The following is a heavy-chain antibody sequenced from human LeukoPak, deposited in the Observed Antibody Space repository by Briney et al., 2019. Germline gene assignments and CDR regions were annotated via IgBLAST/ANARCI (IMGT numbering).Heavy chain of an antibody. J-gene: IGHJ4*02. CDR2: ISSSGSSI. CDR3: ARDRASCCYIDY. D-gene: IGHD2-2*01. V-gene: IGHV3-48*01. Sequence: GGSLRLSCAASGFTFSDYAMSWVRQVPGKGLEWASYISSSGSSIYYADSVKGRFTISRDNAKNSLSLQMNSLRAEDTALYFCARDRASCCYIDYWGQGALVTVSS. CDR1: GFTFSDYA.